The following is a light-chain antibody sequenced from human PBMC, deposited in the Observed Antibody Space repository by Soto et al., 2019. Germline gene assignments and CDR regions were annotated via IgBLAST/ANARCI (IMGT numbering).Light chain of an antibody. V-gene: IGKV2-28*01. CDR1: QSLLHTNGYNY. J-gene: IGKJ4*01. Sequence: DIVMTQSPLSLPVTPGEPASISCRSSQSLLHTNGYNYLDWYLQKPGLSPQVLTYLGSIRASGVPERFSGSGSGTDFTLKISRVEAEDVGVYYCMQALQTPLTFGGWNKVDI. CDR3: MQALQTPLT. CDR2: LGS.